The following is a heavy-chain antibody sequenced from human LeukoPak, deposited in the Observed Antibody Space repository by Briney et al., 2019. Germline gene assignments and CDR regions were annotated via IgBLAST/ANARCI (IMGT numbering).Heavy chain of an antibody. CDR2: IWFDGNNK. V-gene: IGHV3-33*08. J-gene: IGHJ3*02. CDR1: GFTFSIYV. CDR3: ASARPTSSWTAFDI. Sequence: PGGSLRLSCAASGFTFSIYVMHWVRQAPGKGLEWVTIIWFDGNNKYYADSVKGRFTISRDNSKNTLYLQMNSLRAEDTAVYYCASARPTSSWTAFDIWGQGTMVTVSS. D-gene: IGHD6-13*01.